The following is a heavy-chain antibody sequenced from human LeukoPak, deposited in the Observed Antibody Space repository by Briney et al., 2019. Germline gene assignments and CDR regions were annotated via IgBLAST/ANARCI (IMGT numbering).Heavy chain of an antibody. V-gene: IGHV3-23*01. CDR1: GFTFSSYS. J-gene: IGHJ4*02. CDR3: AKDRFKASYYDSSGYLDY. D-gene: IGHD3-22*01. CDR2: ISGSGGST. Sequence: TGGSLRLSCAASGFTFSSYSMNWVRQAPGKGLEWVSAISGSGGSTYYADSVKGRFTISRDNSKNTLYLQMNSLRAEDTAVYYCAKDRFKASYYDSSGYLDYWGQGTLVTVSS.